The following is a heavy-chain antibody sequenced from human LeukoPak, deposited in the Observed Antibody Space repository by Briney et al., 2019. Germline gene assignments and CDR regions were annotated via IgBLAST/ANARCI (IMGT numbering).Heavy chain of an antibody. Sequence: GGSLRLSCAASGFTVSTYAMSWVRQAPGKGLEWVAIISHDGSNKYYADSVKGRFTISRDNSKNTLYLQMNSLGAEDTAVYYCAREESGISIFGVVIFWGQGTLVTVSS. V-gene: IGHV3-30-3*01. CDR3: AREESGISIFGVVIF. CDR2: ISHDGSNK. J-gene: IGHJ4*02. CDR1: GFTVSTYA. D-gene: IGHD3-3*01.